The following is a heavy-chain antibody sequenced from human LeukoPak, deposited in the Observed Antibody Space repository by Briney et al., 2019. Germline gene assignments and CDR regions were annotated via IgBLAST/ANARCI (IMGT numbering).Heavy chain of an antibody. Sequence: QSGGSLRLSCAASGFTFDDYAMHWVRQAPGKGLEWVSGISWNSGSIGYGDSVKGRFTISRDNAKNSLYLQMNSLRAEDTALYYCAKDMRGLVDGPHYYYYGMDVWGQGTTVTVSS. J-gene: IGHJ6*02. V-gene: IGHV3-9*01. CDR3: AKDMRGLVDGPHYYYYGMDV. CDR2: ISWNSGSI. D-gene: IGHD2-8*02. CDR1: GFTFDDYA.